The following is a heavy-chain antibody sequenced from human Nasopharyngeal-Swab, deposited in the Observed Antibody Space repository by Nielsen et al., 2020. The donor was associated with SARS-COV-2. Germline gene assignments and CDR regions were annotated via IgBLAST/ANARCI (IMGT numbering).Heavy chain of an antibody. Sequence: GGSLRLSCAASGFTFSSYGMHWVRQAPGKGLEWVAVISYDGSNKYYADSVKGRFTISRDNSKNTLYLQMNSLRAEDTAVYYCAKDTYYDFWSGYAPSYYFDYWGQGTLVTVSS. CDR3: AKDTYYDFWSGYAPSYYFDY. CDR1: GFTFSSYG. V-gene: IGHV3-30*18. J-gene: IGHJ4*02. CDR2: ISYDGSNK. D-gene: IGHD3-3*01.